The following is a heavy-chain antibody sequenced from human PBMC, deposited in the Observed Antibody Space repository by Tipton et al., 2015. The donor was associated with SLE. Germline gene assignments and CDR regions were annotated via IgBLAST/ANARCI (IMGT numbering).Heavy chain of an antibody. CDR2: IDWDGSTT. Sequence: SLRLSCAASGFTFRDFGMKWVRQAPGKGLEGVSGIDWDGSTTAYADSVKGRFTISRDNSKNSLYLQMNGLRAEDTAVYYCARSPVDYWNGYSAWGQGTLVAVSS. D-gene: IGHD3-3*01. CDR1: GFTFRDFG. J-gene: IGHJ4*02. CDR3: ARSPVDYWNGYSA. V-gene: IGHV3-20*04.